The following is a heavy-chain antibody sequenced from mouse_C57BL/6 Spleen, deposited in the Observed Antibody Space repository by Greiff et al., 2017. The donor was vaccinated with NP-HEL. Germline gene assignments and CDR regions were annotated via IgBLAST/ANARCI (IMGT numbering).Heavy chain of an antibody. V-gene: IGHV1-19*01. D-gene: IGHD1-1*01. CDR1: GYTFTDYY. J-gene: IGHJ4*01. CDR2: INPYNGGT. CDR3: ARKDYEYYYAMDY. Sequence: VQLQQSGPVLVKPGASVKMSCKASGYTFTDYYMNWVKQSHGKSLEWIGVINPYNGGTSYNQKFKGKATLTVDKSSSTAYMELNSLTSEDSAVYYCARKDYEYYYAMDYWGQGTSVTVSS.